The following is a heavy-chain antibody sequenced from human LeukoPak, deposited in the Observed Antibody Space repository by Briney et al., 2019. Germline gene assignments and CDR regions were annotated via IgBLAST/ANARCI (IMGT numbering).Heavy chain of an antibody. CDR2: IRASGRTT. CDR3: AKDRQTGFASGYDAFHL. D-gene: IGHD5-12*01. CDR1: GFNFGNYG. V-gene: IGHV3-23*01. J-gene: IGHJ3*01. Sequence: PGGSLRLSCAASGFNFGNYGMNWVRQAPGKGLEWVSGIRASGRTTDYADSVKGRFTISRDTSKNTLHLQMNSLRVEDTAIYYCAKDRQTGFASGYDAFHLWGQGTMVTVSS.